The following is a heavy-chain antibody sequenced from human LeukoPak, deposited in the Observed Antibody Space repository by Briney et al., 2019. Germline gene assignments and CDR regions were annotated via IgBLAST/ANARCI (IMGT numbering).Heavy chain of an antibody. CDR3: ARGGGNLPIYAFDF. V-gene: IGHV1-2*02. CDR2: IYPDSGGT. J-gene: IGHJ3*01. CDR1: GYTCTGYY. Sequence: ASVKVSCKASGYTCTGYYIHWVRQAPGQGLEWMGWIYPDSGGTYYAQRFQGGVTMTRDTSINTAYMELSRLRSDDSAVYYCARGGGNLPIYAFDFWGQGSMVTVSS. D-gene: IGHD4-23*01.